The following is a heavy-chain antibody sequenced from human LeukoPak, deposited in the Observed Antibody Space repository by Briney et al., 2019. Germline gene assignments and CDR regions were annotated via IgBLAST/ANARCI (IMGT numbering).Heavy chain of an antibody. V-gene: IGHV3-7*01. CDR3: AKNGDRGAYCSGGTCYPYYYHYMDV. CDR2: IKQDGSQK. Sequence: GGSLRLSCAASGFTFSRYWMSWVRQAPGKGLEWVANIKQDGSQKSYVDSVKGRFTISRDNANNLLYLQMNSLRAEDTAVYYCAKNGDRGAYCSGGTCYPYYYHYMDVWGKGTTVTISS. J-gene: IGHJ6*03. D-gene: IGHD2-15*01. CDR1: GFTFSRYW.